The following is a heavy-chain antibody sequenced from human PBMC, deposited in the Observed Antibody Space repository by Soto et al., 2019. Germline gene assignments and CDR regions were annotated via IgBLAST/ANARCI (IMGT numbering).Heavy chain of an antibody. CDR1: GFSFSTSGEG. Sequence: QITLKESGPTLVKPTQTLTLTCTFSGFSFSTSGEGVGWIRQPPGKTLEWLALIYWDDDKRYSPSLKSRLNITKDTSKNKVVLTMTNMDPVDTATYYCAHSRRTTYDFDLLGPGTLVTVAS. V-gene: IGHV2-5*02. J-gene: IGHJ4*02. D-gene: IGHD3-3*01. CDR2: IYWDDDK. CDR3: AHSRRTTYDFDL.